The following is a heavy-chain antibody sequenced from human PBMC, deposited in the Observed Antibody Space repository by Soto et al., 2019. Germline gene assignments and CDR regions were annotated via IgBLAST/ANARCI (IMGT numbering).Heavy chain of an antibody. CDR3: ARFGYSGYEYYYYNGMDV. D-gene: IGHD5-12*01. V-gene: IGHV4-31*03. J-gene: IGHJ6*02. CDR2: IYYSGST. Sequence: SETLSLTCTVSGGSISSGGYYWSWIRQHPGKGLEWIGYIYYSGSTYYNPSLKSRVTISVDTSKNQFSLKLSSVTAADTAVYYCARFGYSGYEYYYYNGMDVWGQGTTVTVSS. CDR1: GGSISSGGYY.